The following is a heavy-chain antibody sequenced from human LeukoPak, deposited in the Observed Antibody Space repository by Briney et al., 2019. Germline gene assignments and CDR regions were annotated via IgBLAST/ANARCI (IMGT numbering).Heavy chain of an antibody. CDR1: GFTFSSHS. V-gene: IGHV3-23*01. Sequence: GGSLRLSCAASGFTFSSHSMSWVRQAPGEGLEWVAAISPSGDSTTYRDSVKGQFTISRDNSRNRLYLQMNTLTVEDTAIYYCARRLLTGGVTDFFDFWGQGALVTVSS. CDR2: ISPSGDST. J-gene: IGHJ4*02. D-gene: IGHD2-21*02. CDR3: ARRLLTGGVTDFFDF.